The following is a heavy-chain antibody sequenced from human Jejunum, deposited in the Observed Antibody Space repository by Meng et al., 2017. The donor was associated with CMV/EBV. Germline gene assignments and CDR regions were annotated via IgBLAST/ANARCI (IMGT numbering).Heavy chain of an antibody. CDR1: RGSLSFYY. D-gene: IGHD3-22*01. CDR3: VRETDMTVGPHFDY. CDR2: IFTTGST. V-gene: IGHV4-4*07. J-gene: IGHJ4*02. Sequence: QVQLQESGAGLLKPSETLSLTCTVSRGSLSFYYWSWIRKPAGKGLEWIGRIFTTGSTNYHPSLKSRVTMSVDTSKNQISLRLTSVTAADTATYYCVRETDMTVGPHFDYWGQGALVTVSS.